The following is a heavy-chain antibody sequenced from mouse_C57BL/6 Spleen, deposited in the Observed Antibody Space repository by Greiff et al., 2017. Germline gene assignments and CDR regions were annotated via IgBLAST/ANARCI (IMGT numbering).Heavy chain of an antibody. D-gene: IGHD4-1*01. CDR1: GYAFRSSW. J-gene: IGHJ1*03. CDR2: IYPGDGDT. Sequence: QVQLQQSGPELVKPGASVKISCKASGYAFRSSWMNWVKKRPGKGLEWIGRIYPGDGDTNYNGKFKGKATLTADKSSSTAYMQLSSLTSEDSAVYFCARSNWTWYFDVWGTGTTVTVSS. V-gene: IGHV1-82*01. CDR3: ARSNWTWYFDV.